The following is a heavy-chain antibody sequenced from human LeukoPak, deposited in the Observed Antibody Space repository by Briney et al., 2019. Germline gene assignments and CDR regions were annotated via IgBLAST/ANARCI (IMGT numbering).Heavy chain of an antibody. D-gene: IGHD6-19*01. Sequence: GASLWVSRMASGYTFTDHYMHWVRPAPGQGLGWMEWINPKRGGINYAQKFQGRVTMTRDTSISTAYMELSRLRSDVTAVEYCARVTVVGYFDYWGQGTLVTVSS. CDR3: ARVTVVGYFDY. CDR2: INPKRGGI. V-gene: IGHV1-2*02. J-gene: IGHJ4*02. CDR1: GYTFTDHY.